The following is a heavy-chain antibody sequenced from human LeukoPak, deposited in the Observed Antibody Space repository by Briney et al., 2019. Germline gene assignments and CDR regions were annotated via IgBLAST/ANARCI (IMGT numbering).Heavy chain of an antibody. J-gene: IGHJ4*02. CDR2: FDPEDGET. CDR3: ATAVYNWNDFFDY. D-gene: IGHD1-20*01. CDR1: GYTLTELS. V-gene: IGHV1-24*01. Sequence: ASVKVSCKASGYTLTELSMHWVRQAPGKGLEWMGGFDPEDGETIYAQKFQGRVTMTEDTSTDTAYMELSSLRSEDTAVYYCATAVYNWNDFFDYWGQGTLVTVSS.